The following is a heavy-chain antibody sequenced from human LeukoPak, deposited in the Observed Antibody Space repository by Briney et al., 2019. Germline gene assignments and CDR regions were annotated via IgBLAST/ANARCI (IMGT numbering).Heavy chain of an antibody. D-gene: IGHD3-9*01. CDR3: ARGDYDILTGYPTYYFDY. V-gene: IGHV4-61*05. Sequence: SETLSLTCTVSGGSISGSNYYWDWIRQPPGKGLEWIGYIYYSGSTNYNPSLKSRVTISVDTSKNQFSLKLSSVTAADTAVYYCARGDYDILTGYPTYYFDYWGQGTLVTVSS. J-gene: IGHJ4*02. CDR1: GGSISGSNYY. CDR2: IYYSGST.